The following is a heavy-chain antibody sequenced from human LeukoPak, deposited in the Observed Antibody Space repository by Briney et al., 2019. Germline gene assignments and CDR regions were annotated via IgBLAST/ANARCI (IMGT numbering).Heavy chain of an antibody. V-gene: IGHV3-30*02. Sequence: GGSLRLSCAASGFTFSLFGMHWVRQAPGKGLEWVAFIRYDGTNKYYADSVKGRFTISRDNAKNTLYLQMNSLRAEDTAVYYCARVASWAAGYWGQGTLVTVSS. CDR3: ARVASWAAGY. D-gene: IGHD1-26*01. CDR1: GFTFSLFG. CDR2: IRYDGTNK. J-gene: IGHJ4*02.